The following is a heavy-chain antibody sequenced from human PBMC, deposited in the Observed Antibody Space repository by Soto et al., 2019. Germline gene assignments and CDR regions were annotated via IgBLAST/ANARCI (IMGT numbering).Heavy chain of an antibody. V-gene: IGHV1-18*01. CDR2: ISIEKGDT. CDR1: GYSFDTFG. D-gene: IGHD2-15*01. CDR3: ARCYCSVGSCFTCWHFDL. Sequence: QVQVVQSGAEVKKPGASVKVACKASGYSFDTFGMSWVRQAPGQGLEWMGWISIEKGDTNSAQKFQDRVTMTTDTSTSTADMERRSLTSDDTAVYYCARCYCSVGSCFTCWHFDLWGRGTLVTVSS. J-gene: IGHJ2*01.